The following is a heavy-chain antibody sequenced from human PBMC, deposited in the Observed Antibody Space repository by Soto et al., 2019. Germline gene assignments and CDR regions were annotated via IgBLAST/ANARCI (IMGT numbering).Heavy chain of an antibody. CDR1: GVTFSSYS. CDR3: ARALQDYGDSRDAFDI. CDR2: INSSSRYI. Sequence: GGSLRLSCAASGVTFSSYSMNWVRQAPGKGLEWVSSINSSSRYIYYADSVKGRFTISRDNAKNSLYLQMNSLRAEDTAVYYCARALQDYGDSRDAFDIWGQGTMVTVSS. D-gene: IGHD4-17*01. J-gene: IGHJ3*02. V-gene: IGHV3-21*01.